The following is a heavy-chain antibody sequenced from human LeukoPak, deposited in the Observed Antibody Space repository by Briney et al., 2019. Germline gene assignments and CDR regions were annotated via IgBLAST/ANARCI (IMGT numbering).Heavy chain of an antibody. D-gene: IGHD3-3*01. CDR2: ISSSSSTI. CDR3: ARNYDFWSGYYGFDS. V-gene: IGHV3-48*01. J-gene: IGHJ4*02. Sequence: GGSLRLSCAASGFTFSSYSMNWVRQAPGKGLEWVSYISSSSSTIYYADSVKDRFTISRDNSKNTLYLQMGNLRAEDMAVYYCARNYDFWSGYYGFDSWGQGTLVTVSS. CDR1: GFTFSSYS.